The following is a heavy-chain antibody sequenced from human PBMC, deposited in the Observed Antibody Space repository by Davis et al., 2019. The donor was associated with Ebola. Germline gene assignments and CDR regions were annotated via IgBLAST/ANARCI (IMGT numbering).Heavy chain of an antibody. J-gene: IGHJ4*02. CDR1: GFNFEDRA. V-gene: IGHV3-9*01. Sequence: SLKISCAASGFNFEDRAMHWVRQGPGKGLEWVSSISWNGGKIAYADSVKGRFTISRDNAKNSLYLQMNSLRAEDTAVYYCAKDGERSSGWLIVYFDYWGQGTLVTVSS. D-gene: IGHD6-19*01. CDR2: ISWNGGKI. CDR3: AKDGERSSGWLIVYFDY.